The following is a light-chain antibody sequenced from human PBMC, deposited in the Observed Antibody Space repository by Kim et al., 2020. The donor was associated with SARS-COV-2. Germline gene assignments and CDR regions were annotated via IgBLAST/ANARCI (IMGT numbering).Light chain of an antibody. Sequence: QTATLTCPGNNNNVGNQGAAWLQQHQGHPPKLLSYRNNNRPSGISERFSASRSGDTASLTITGLQPEDETDYYCSAWDSSLNVWVFGGRTQLTVL. CDR2: RNN. CDR3: SAWDSSLNVWV. CDR1: NNNVGNQG. V-gene: IGLV10-54*04. J-gene: IGLJ3*02.